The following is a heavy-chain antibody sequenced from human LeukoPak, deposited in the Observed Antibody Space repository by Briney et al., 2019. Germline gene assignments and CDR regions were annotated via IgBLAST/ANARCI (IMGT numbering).Heavy chain of an antibody. Sequence: GGSLRLSCAASGFTFDDYGMHWVRQTPGKGLEWVSLITWDGGSTYYADSVKGRFTVSRDNRKNSLFLQMNSLRAEDTAVYYCAELGITMIGGVWGKGTTVTISS. CDR2: ITWDGGST. V-gene: IGHV3-43D*03. CDR3: AELGITMIGGV. D-gene: IGHD3-10*02. J-gene: IGHJ6*04. CDR1: GFTFDDYG.